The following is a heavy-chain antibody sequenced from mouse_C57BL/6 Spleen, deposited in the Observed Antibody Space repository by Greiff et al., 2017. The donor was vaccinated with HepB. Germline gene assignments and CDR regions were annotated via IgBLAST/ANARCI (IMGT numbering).Heavy chain of an antibody. J-gene: IGHJ3*01. Sequence: VQLQQSGPELVKPGASVKISCKASGYTFTDYYMNWVKQSHGKSLEWIGDINPNNGGTSYNQKFKGKATLTVDKSSSTAYMELRSLTSEDSAVYYCARNGYYGNFWFAYWGQGTLVTVSA. CDR2: INPNNGGT. D-gene: IGHD2-1*01. CDR3: ARNGYYGNFWFAY. CDR1: GYTFTDYY. V-gene: IGHV1-26*01.